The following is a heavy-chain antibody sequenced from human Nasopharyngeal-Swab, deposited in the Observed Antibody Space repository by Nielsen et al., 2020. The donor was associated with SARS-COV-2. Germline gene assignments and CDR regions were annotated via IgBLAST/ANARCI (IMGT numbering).Heavy chain of an antibody. J-gene: IGHJ6*02. CDR1: GFTFDSFA. D-gene: IGHD3-22*01. CDR3: AKSYYYDSSGYYPNYGLDV. CDR2: IGGSGLST. Sequence: GESLKISCAASGFTFDSFALSWVRQAPGKGLEWVSAIGGSGLSTYYADSVMGRFTISRDNSKNTLYLQMNRLRAEDTAVYYCAKSYYYDSSGYYPNYGLDVWGQGTTVTVSS. V-gene: IGHV3-23*01.